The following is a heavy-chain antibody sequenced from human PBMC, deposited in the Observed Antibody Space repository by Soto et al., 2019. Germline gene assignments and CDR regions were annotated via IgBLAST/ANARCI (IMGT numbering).Heavy chain of an antibody. CDR2: INDNRSTI. J-gene: IGHJ4*02. CDR3: ARETYPYCSHIDCHHPFDY. D-gene: IGHD2-15*01. V-gene: IGHV3-74*01. CDR1: GFTFNTNS. Sequence: GGSLRLSCAASGFTFNTNSMNWVRQAPGKGLEWVSCINDNRSTITYADSVKGRFTISRDNAKNTLYLQMNSLRAEDTAVYYCARETYPYCSHIDCHHPFDYWGQGTLVTVSS.